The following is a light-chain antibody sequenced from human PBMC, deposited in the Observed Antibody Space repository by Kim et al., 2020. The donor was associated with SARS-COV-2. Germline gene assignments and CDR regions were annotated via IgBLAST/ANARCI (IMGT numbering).Light chain of an antibody. CDR2: DAS. CDR3: QQRNSWPQT. V-gene: IGKV3-11*01. J-gene: IGKJ4*01. CDR1: QSISSY. Sequence: EIVLTQSPATLSLYPGERATLSCRASQSISSYLAWYQQRPGQAPRLLIYDASNRATGIPARFSGSGSGTDFTLTISSLEPEDFAVYYCQQRNSWPQTFGGGTKVDIK.